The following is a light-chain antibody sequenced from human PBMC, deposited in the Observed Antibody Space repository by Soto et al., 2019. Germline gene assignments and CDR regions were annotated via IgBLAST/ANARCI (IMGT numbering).Light chain of an antibody. Sequence: QSALTQPPSASGTPGQGVVISCSGSHSNVGVNAISWYQHLPGMAPRLLLHTDDQWPSGIPDRFSGSHSGTSASLAISRLQSEDEGHYYCASWDDDLNGPIFGGGTQLTVL. J-gene: IGLJ2*01. CDR1: HSNVGVNA. CDR2: TDD. CDR3: ASWDDDLNGPI. V-gene: IGLV1-44*01.